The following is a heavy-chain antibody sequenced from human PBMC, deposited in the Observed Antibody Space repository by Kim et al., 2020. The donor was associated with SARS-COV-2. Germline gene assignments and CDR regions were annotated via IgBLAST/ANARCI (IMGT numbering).Heavy chain of an antibody. CDR2: IYSGGST. Sequence: GGSLRLSCAASGFTVSSNYMSWVRQAPGKGLEWASVIYSGGSTYYADSVKGRFTISRGNSKNTLYLQMNSLKAEDMAVYYCARDSHSGSYPPGMEVWGRSATVTVSS. D-gene: IGHD1-26*01. CDR3: ARDSHSGSYPPGMEV. V-gene: IGHV3-53*01. CDR1: GFTVSSNY. J-gene: IGHJ6*02.